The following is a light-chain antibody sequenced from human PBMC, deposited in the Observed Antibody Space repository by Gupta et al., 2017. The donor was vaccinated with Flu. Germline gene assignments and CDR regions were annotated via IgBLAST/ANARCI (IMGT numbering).Light chain of an antibody. CDR2: GGS. Sequence: EVVLTQSPGTLSLSPGERATLSCRASERIGSNFLAWYQQRPGQAPRLLIYGGSRRANGIPDRFSGSGSGPDLILTISRLEPDDFAVYYCQHFGSPWTFGQGTKVEIK. V-gene: IGKV3-20*01. J-gene: IGKJ1*01. CDR3: QHFGSPWT. CDR1: ERIGSNF.